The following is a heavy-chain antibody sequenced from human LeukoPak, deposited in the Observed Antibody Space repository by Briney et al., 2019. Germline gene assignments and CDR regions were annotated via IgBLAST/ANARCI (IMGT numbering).Heavy chain of an antibody. CDR1: GGSVRRSYYY. Sequence: SETLSLTCTVSGGSVRRSYYYWGWIRQPPGKGLEWIATIYYSGSTFCNPSLKSRLTISVDTSKNQFYLKLSSVTAADTAIYYCARWVVFYDILTGYTPLDYWGQGILVTVSS. CDR3: ARWVVFYDILTGYTPLDY. D-gene: IGHD3-9*01. J-gene: IGHJ4*02. V-gene: IGHV4-39*01. CDR2: IYYSGST.